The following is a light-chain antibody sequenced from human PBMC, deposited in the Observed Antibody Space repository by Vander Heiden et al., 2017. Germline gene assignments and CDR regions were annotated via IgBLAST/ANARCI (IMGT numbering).Light chain of an antibody. J-gene: IGLJ2*01. CDR2: RDS. Sequence: SYELTQQPSVSVSPGQTASITCSGDKLGDKYACWHQQKPGQSPVLVIYRDSKRPSGIPERFSGSNSGTTATLTISGTQAMDEAYYDCQAWDSSTVVFGGGTKLTVL. CDR3: QAWDSSTVV. V-gene: IGLV3-1*01. CDR1: KLGDKY.